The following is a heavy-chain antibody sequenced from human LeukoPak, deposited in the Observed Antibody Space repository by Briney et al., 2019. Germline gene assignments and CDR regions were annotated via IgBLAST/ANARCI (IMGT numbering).Heavy chain of an antibody. Sequence: GGSLRLSCAASGFTFSSYWMSWVRQAPGKGLEWVANIKQDGSERYYVDSVKGRFTISRDNAKNSLYLQMNSLRAEDTAVYYCARPDSPFPRETGTTSWGQGTLVTVSS. J-gene: IGHJ5*02. D-gene: IGHD1-7*01. CDR3: ARPDSPFPRETGTTS. CDR1: GFTFSSYW. CDR2: IKQDGSER. V-gene: IGHV3-7*01.